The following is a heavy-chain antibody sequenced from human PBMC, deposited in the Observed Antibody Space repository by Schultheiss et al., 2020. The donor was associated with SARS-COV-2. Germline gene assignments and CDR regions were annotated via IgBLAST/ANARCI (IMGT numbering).Heavy chain of an antibody. CDR3: AKWPRVTGFTVTTNY. Sequence: GGSLRLSCAASGFTFSSYAMSWVRQAPGKGLEWVSAISGSGGSTYYADSVKGRFTLSRDNSKNTLYLQMNSLRAEDTAVYYCAKWPRVTGFTVTTNYWGQGTLVTVSS. CDR2: ISGSGGST. J-gene: IGHJ4*02. CDR1: GFTFSSYA. V-gene: IGHV3-23*01. D-gene: IGHD4-11*01.